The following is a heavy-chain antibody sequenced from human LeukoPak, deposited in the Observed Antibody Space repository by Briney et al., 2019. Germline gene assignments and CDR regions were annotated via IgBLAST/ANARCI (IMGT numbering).Heavy chain of an antibody. CDR2: IYHSGST. D-gene: IGHD2-21*01. CDR1: GGSISSGGYY. CDR3: ARQPADCGGDCYPMYYFDY. V-gene: IGHV4-30-2*01. J-gene: IGHJ4*02. Sequence: SETLSLTCSVAGGSISSGGYYWSWIRQPPGKGLEWIGYIYHSGSTYYNPSLKSRVTISVDRSKNQFSLKLSSVTAADTAVYYCARQPADCGGDCYPMYYFDYWGQGTLVTVSS.